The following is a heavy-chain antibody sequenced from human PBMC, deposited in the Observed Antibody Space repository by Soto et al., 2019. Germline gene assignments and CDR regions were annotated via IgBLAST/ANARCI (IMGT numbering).Heavy chain of an antibody. D-gene: IGHD2-21*02. CDR1: GGSISSGGYS. CDR2: IYQSGST. J-gene: IGHJ3*02. CDR3: ARAVVTATDAFDI. V-gene: IGHV4-30-2*01. Sequence: QLQLQESGSGLVKASQTLSLTCAVSGGSISSGGYSWSWIRQPPGKGLEWTGYIYQSGSTYYNPSLKSRITISVDRSKNQFSLNLSSVTAADTAVYYCARAVVTATDAFDIWGQGTMVTVSS.